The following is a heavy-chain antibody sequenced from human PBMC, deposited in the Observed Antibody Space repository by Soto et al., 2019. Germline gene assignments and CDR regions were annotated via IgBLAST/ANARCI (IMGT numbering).Heavy chain of an antibody. V-gene: IGHV3-30-3*01. J-gene: IGHJ6*02. Sequence: QVQLVESGGGVVQPGRSLRLSCAASGFTLSSYAMHWVRQAPGKGLEWVAVISYDGSNIYYADSVKGRFTISRDNSKNTQYLQMNSLRAEDTAVYYCARGGRGEYYYYYGMDVWGQGTTVTVSS. CDR3: ARGGRGEYYYYYGMDV. CDR2: ISYDGSNI. CDR1: GFTLSSYA.